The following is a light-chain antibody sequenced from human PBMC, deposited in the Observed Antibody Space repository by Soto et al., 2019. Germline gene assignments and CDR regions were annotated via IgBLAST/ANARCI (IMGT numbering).Light chain of an antibody. J-gene: IGKJ2*01. Sequence: EIVLTQSPGTLSLSPGESATLTCRASQRVASSLMAWYRQQPGQATWLLIYGASNRATGIPDRFSGSGSGTAFTLTISRLEAEDSAVYYCQHYGSSPPYTFGQGTKLKIK. V-gene: IGKV3-20*01. CDR1: QRVASSL. CDR2: GAS. CDR3: QHYGSSPPYT.